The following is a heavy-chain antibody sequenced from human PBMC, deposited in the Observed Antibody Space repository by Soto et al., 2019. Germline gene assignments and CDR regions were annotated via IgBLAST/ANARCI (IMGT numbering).Heavy chain of an antibody. Sequence: SETLSLTCTVSGGSISSSSYYWGWIRQPPGKGLEWIGSIYYSGSTYYNPSLNSRVTISVYTSKNQFSLKLSSVTAADTAVYYCARHSYDILTGYYNWFDPWGQGTLVTVSS. V-gene: IGHV4-39*01. D-gene: IGHD3-9*01. CDR3: ARHSYDILTGYYNWFDP. CDR2: IYYSGST. J-gene: IGHJ5*02. CDR1: GGSISSSSYY.